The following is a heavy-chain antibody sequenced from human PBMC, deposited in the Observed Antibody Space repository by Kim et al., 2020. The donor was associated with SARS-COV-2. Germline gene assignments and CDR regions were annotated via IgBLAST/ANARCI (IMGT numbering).Heavy chain of an antibody. CDR2: ILYDGNSK. J-gene: IGHJ4*02. CDR1: GFTFSIFG. V-gene: IGHV3-33*06. CDR3: AKESPRYYDYVWGTYRLDS. D-gene: IGHD3-16*02. Sequence: GGSLRLSCSASGFTFSIFGMHWVRQAPGKRLEWLAVILYDGNSKYYADSVKGRFTIFRDNSNNTVFLQMDSLRVEDTAVYFCAKESPRYYDYVWGTYRLDSWGQGALVTVSS.